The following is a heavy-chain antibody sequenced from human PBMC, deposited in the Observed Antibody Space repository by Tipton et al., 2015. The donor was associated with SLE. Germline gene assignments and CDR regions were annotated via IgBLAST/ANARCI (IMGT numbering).Heavy chain of an antibody. CDR1: GGSISGYY. Sequence: GLVKPSETLSLTCTVSGGSISGYYWSWIRQPPGKGLEWIGNIYESGNSNYNPSLKSRVTISVDASKNQFSLRLTSLTAADTAVYYCARVVYSFSDAFDIWGQGTLVTVSS. D-gene: IGHD6-13*01. J-gene: IGHJ3*02. CDR3: ARVVYSFSDAFDI. V-gene: IGHV4-59*01. CDR2: IYESGNS.